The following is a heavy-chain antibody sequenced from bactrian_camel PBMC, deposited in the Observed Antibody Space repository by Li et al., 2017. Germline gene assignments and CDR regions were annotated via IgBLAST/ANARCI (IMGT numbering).Heavy chain of an antibody. CDR3: AAEDSGSRWPEAWKYASSYRY. V-gene: IGHV3S62*01. Sequence: QVQLVESGGGSVQAGGSLRLSCTASGFTFDRPDMAWYRESPGNDCEMVWSITRDGITRYSDSVKGRFTISEDTMKNTVSLQMNSLKPLDRGIYYCAAEDSGSRWPEAWKYASSYRYWGQGTQVTVS. CDR2: SITRDGIT. CDR1: GFTFDRPD. J-gene: IGHJ4*01. D-gene: IGHD6*01.